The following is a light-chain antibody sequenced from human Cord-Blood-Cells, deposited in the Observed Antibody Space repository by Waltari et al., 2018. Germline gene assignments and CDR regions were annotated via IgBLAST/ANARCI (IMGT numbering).Light chain of an antibody. CDR3: QQYYSTPYS. CDR1: QSVLYSSNNTNY. V-gene: IGKV4-1*01. Sequence: DIVMTQSPDSLAVSLGERATLNCKSSQSVLYSSNNTNYLAWYQQKPGQPHKLLIYWASTRESGVPDRVSGSGSGTDFTLTISSLQAEDVAVYYCQQYYSTPYSFGQGTKLEIK. J-gene: IGKJ2*03. CDR2: WAS.